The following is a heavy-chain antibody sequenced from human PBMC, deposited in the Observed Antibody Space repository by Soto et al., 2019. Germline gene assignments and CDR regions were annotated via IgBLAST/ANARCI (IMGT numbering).Heavy chain of an antibody. J-gene: IGHJ4*02. D-gene: IGHD6-13*01. Sequence: QVQLQQWGAGLLKPSETLSLTCAVYGASFSGFHWSWIRQPPGKGLEWIGEIHHTGTTKYNPSLKSRVTISVDTSKNQFSLRLRSVAATDTAVYYCARVSPDSSTRYTGAFDYWGQGTLATVS. CDR3: ARVSPDSSTRYTGAFDY. CDR2: IHHTGTT. CDR1: GASFSGFH. V-gene: IGHV4-34*01.